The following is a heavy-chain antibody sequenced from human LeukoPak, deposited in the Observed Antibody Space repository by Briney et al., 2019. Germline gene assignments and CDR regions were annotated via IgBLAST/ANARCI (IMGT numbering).Heavy chain of an antibody. J-gene: IGHJ5*02. CDR3: ARGLLYGDQNNWFDP. Sequence: PSETLSLTCTVSGGSTSSYYWSWIRQPPGKGLEWIGYTYYSGSTNYNPSLKSRVTISVDTSKNQFSLKLSSVTAADTAVYYCARGLLYGDQNNWFDPWGQGTLVTVSS. CDR1: GGSTSSYY. D-gene: IGHD4-17*01. V-gene: IGHV4-59*12. CDR2: TYYSGST.